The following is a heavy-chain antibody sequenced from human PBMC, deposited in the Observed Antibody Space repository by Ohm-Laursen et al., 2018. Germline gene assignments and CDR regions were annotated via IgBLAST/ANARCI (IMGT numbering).Heavy chain of an antibody. V-gene: IGHV1-18*01. J-gene: IGHJ4*02. CDR3: ASHCTGTSCPFDY. Sequence: GSSVKVSCKASGYVFSNYGISWVRQAPGQGLDWMGWISAYNGNTDYAEKLQGRVTMTTDTPTSTAYMELRSLRSDDTAVYYCASHCTGTSCPFDYWGRGTLVTVSS. CDR1: GYVFSNYG. CDR2: ISAYNGNT. D-gene: IGHD2-2*01.